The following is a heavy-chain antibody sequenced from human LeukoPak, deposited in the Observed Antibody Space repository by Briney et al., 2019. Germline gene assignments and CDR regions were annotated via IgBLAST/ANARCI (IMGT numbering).Heavy chain of an antibody. D-gene: IGHD3-10*01. Sequence: GGSLRLSCAASGFTVSSNYMSWVRQAPGKGLEWVSVIYRGGNTYYADSVKGRFTVSRDNSKNTLYLQMNSLRAEDTAVYYCANSYYYASGSYYTTSTQTKNNWFDPWGQGTLVTVSS. CDR1: GFTVSSNY. V-gene: IGHV3-53*01. J-gene: IGHJ5*02. CDR3: ANSYYYASGSYYTTSTQTKNNWFDP. CDR2: IYRGGNT.